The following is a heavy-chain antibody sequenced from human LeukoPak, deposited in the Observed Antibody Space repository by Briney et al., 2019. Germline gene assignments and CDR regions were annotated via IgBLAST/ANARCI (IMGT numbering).Heavy chain of an antibody. CDR1: GYTLTELS. V-gene: IGHV1-24*01. CDR3: ATLITVTTFREADY. CDR2: FDPEDGET. J-gene: IGHJ4*02. D-gene: IGHD4-17*01. Sequence: ASVKVSCKVSGYTLTELSMHWVRQAPGKGLEWMGGFDPEDGETIYAQKFQGRVTMTEDTSTDTAYMELSSLRSEDTAVYYCATLITVTTFREADYWGQGTLVTVSS.